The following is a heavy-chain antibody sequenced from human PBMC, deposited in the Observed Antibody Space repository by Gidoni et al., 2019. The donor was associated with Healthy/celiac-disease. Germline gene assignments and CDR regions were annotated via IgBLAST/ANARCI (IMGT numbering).Heavy chain of an antibody. D-gene: IGHD3-10*01. V-gene: IGHV4-61*02. CDR3: ARSITMVRGVPTDYYYYMDV. Sequence: QVQLQESGPGLVKPSQTLSLTCTVSGGSISSGSYYWSWIRQPAGKGLEWIGRIYTSGSTNYNPSLKSRVTISVDTSKNQFSLKLSSVTAADTAVYYCARSITMVRGVPTDYYYYMDVWGKGTTVTVSS. J-gene: IGHJ6*03. CDR2: IYTSGST. CDR1: GGSISSGSYY.